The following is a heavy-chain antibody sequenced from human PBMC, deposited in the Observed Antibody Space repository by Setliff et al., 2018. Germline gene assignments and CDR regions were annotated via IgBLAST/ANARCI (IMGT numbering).Heavy chain of an antibody. CDR3: TVYNTGSSKDHY. D-gene: IGHD2-8*02. CDR2: IYYSGNSNYDT. CDR1: GASINNSYY. V-gene: IGHV4-59*03. J-gene: IGHJ4*02. Sequence: SETLSLTCTVSGASINNSYYWNWIRQPPGKGLEWIGYIYYSGNSNYDTNYNPSLKSRVTISVDTSKNQFSLKLSSVTAADTALYYCTVYNTGSSKDHYWGQGTPVTVSS.